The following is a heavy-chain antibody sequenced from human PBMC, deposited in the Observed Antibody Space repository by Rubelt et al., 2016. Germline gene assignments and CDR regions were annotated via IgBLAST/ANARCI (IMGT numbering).Heavy chain of an antibody. V-gene: IGHV3-30*02. D-gene: IGHD4-17*01. CDR1: GFTFSSYG. CDR2: IRYDGSHK. CDR3: AKPARLDHGINAEYFQH. Sequence: QVQLVESGGGVVQPGGSLRLSCAASGFTFSSYGMHWVRQAPGKGLEWVAFIRYDGSHKYYADSVKGRLTISRENSKNTLYLQMNSLRAEDTAVYYCAKPARLDHGINAEYFQHWGQGTLVTVSS. J-gene: IGHJ1*01.